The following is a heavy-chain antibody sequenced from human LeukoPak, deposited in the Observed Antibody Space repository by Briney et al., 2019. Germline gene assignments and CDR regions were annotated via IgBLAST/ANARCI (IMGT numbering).Heavy chain of an antibody. Sequence: GSLRLSCAASGFTFSNYAMSWVRQPPGKGLEWIGEIYHSGSTNYNPSLKSRVTISVDKSKNQFSLKLSSVTAADTAVYYCASLDGGYYSSDYWGQGTLVTVSS. V-gene: IGHV4-4*02. CDR2: IYHSGST. CDR3: ASLDGGYYSSDY. CDR1: GFTFSNYAM. D-gene: IGHD3-22*01. J-gene: IGHJ4*02.